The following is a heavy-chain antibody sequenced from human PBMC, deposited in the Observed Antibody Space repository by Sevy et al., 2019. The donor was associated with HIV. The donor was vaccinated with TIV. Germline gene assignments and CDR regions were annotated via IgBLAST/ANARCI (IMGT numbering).Heavy chain of an antibody. J-gene: IGHJ6*02. Sequence: GGSLRLSCAASGFTFRNYNMIWVRQAPGKGLEWVSSISSSRTYIYYADSLKGRFTISRDNAKNTLYLQMNSLRAEDTAVYYCTRDYVIPTSIDYYDYGMDVWGQGTTVTVSS. CDR1: GFTFRNYN. V-gene: IGHV3-21*01. D-gene: IGHD2-2*01. CDR2: ISSSRTYI. CDR3: TRDYVIPTSIDYYDYGMDV.